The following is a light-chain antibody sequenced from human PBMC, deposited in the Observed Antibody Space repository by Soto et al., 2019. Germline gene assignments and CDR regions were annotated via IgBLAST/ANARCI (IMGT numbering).Light chain of an antibody. CDR2: GAS. J-gene: IGKJ1*01. Sequence: EVVMTQSAATLSVSPGERATLSCGASHSVSSSLAWYQQKPGQAPRLLISGASTRAAGIPARFSGSGSGTEFNLTISSLQSEDFAVYYCRHYNTWPWTFGQGTKVDIK. CDR1: HSVSSS. V-gene: IGKV3-15*01. CDR3: RHYNTWPWT.